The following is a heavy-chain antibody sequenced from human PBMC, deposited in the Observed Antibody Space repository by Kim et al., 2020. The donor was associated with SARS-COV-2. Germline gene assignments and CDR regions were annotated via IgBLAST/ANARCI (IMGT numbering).Heavy chain of an antibody. V-gene: IGHV3-30*04. CDR3: ARDRQQLADGGEGYFDY. CDR1: GFTFSSYA. D-gene: IGHD6-13*01. CDR2: ISYDGSNK. J-gene: IGHJ4*02. Sequence: GGSLRLSCAASGFTFSSYAMHWVHQAPGKGLEWVAVISYDGSNKYYADSVKGRFTISRDNSKNTLYLQMNSLRAEDTAVYYCARDRQQLADGGEGYFDYWGQGTLVTVSS.